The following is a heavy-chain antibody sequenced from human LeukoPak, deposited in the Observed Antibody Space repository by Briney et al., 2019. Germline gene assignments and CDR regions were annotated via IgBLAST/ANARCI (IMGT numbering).Heavy chain of an antibody. CDR3: ARDGPGEDAFDI. CDR1: GFTFSSYE. CDR2: ISSSGSTI. V-gene: IGHV3-48*03. Sequence: GGSLRLSCAASGFTFSSYEMNWVRQAPGKGLEWVSYISSSGSTIYYADSVKGRFTISRDNARNSLYLQMNSLRAEDTAVYYCARDGPGEDAFDIWGQGTMVTVSS. J-gene: IGHJ3*02.